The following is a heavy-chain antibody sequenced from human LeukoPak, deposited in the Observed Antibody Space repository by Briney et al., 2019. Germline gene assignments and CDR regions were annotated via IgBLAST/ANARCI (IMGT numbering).Heavy chain of an antibody. D-gene: IGHD1-1*01. CDR3: TTGMYGTDYY. CDR2: IRGETGGGTK. J-gene: IGHJ4*02. CDR1: GVIFNNAW. V-gene: IGHV3-15*01. Sequence: GGSLRLSCTASGVIFNNAWMTWVRQTPGKGLEWVGRIRGETGGGTKDYSPVVKDRFTISRDDSKNTVYLQMNNMKAEDTAVYYCTTGMYGTDYYWGRGARVAVSS.